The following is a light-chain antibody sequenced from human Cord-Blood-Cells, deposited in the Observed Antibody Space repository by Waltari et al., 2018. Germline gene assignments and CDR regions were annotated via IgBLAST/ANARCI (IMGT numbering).Light chain of an antibody. Sequence: DIQMTQSPSSLSASVGDRVTITCRASQSISSYLNWYQQKPGKAPKLLIYAASSLQSGVPSRFSGSGSATDFTHTISSLQPQDYATYYCQQSYSTPFTCGQGTRLEIK. V-gene: IGKV1-39*01. J-gene: IGKJ5*01. CDR2: AAS. CDR1: QSISSY. CDR3: QQSYSTPFT.